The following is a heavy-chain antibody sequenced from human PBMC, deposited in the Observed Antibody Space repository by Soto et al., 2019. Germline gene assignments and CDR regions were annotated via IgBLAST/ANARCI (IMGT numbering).Heavy chain of an antibody. CDR3: ARDMGDIVVVVDAMSDAFDI. J-gene: IGHJ3*02. D-gene: IGHD2-15*01. V-gene: IGHV1-18*01. CDR1: GYTFTSYG. CDR2: ISAYNGNT. Sequence: ASVKVSCKASGYTFTSYGISWVRQAPGQGLEWMGWISAYNGNTNYAQKLQGRVTMTTDTSTSTAYMELRSLRSDDTAVYYCARDMGDIVVVVDAMSDAFDIWGQGTMVTVSS.